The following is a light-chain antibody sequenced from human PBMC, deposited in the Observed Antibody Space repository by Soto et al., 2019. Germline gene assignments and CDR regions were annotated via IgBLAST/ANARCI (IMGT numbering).Light chain of an antibody. CDR3: QYQGT. Sequence: PGERATLSCRASQRVGRRYLAWYQQKPGQAPILLIYDTSERASDIPDRFSGSGSGTDFTLTISRLVPEDFAVYYCQYQGTFGGGTKVEIK. J-gene: IGKJ4*01. V-gene: IGKV3-20*01. CDR1: QRVGRRY. CDR2: DTS.